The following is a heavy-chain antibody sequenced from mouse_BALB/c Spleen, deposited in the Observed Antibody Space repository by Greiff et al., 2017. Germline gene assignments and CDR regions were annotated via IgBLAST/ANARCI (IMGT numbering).Heavy chain of an antibody. CDR2: IEPETGGT. CDR1: GYTFTDYE. J-gene: IGHJ3*01. V-gene: IGHV1-15*01. CDR3: RRGGGNYAY. Sequence: QVQLQQSGAELVRPGASVTLSCKASGYTFTDYEMHWVKQTPVHGLEWIGAIEPETGGTAYNQKFKGKATLTADKSSSTAYMALRSLTSEDSAVYYCRRGGGNYAYWGQGTLVTVSA. D-gene: IGHD2-1*01.